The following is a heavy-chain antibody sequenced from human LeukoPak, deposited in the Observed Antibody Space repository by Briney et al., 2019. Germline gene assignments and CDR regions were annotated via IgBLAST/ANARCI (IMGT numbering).Heavy chain of an antibody. CDR1: GGSISSYY. CDR2: IYYSGST. V-gene: IGHV4-59*12. CDR3: ARERQTGSSSPDGAFDI. J-gene: IGHJ3*02. D-gene: IGHD1-26*01. Sequence: SETLSLTCTVSGGSISSYYWSWIRQPPGKGLEWIGYIYYSGSTNYNPSLKRRVTISVDRSKNQFSLKLRYVTAADTAVYYCARERQTGSSSPDGAFDIWGPGTMVTVSS.